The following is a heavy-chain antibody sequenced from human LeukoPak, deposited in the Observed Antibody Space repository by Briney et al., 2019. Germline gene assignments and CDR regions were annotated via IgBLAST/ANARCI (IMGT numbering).Heavy chain of an antibody. CDR2: IYSTGTT. CDR3: ARHSSSAWYYYFDY. V-gene: IGHV4-39*01. CDR1: GGSIRNSSFY. J-gene: IGHJ4*02. Sequence: SETLSLTCAVSGGSIRNSSFYWGWIRQPPGKGLEWIASIYSTGTTYYNPSIKSRITIFVDTSKNQVSLKLRSVTAADTAVYYCARHSSSAWYYYFDYWGQGSFVTVSS. D-gene: IGHD6-19*01.